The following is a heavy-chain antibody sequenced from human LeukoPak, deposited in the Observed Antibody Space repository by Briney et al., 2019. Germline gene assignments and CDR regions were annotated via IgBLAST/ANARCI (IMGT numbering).Heavy chain of an antibody. Sequence: PSETLSLTCTVSGGSISSTSYYWGWIRQPPGKGLEWIATIYYTGSTYYNPSLKSRVTISVDTSKNQFSLKLSSVTAADTAVYYCARLSSSWSENHFDYWGQGTLVTVSS. D-gene: IGHD6-13*01. CDR2: IYYTGST. CDR3: ARLSSSWSENHFDY. J-gene: IGHJ4*02. V-gene: IGHV4-39*01. CDR1: GGSISSTSYY.